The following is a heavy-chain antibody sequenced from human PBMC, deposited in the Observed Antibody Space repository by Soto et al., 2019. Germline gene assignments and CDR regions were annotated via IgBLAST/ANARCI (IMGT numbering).Heavy chain of an antibody. J-gene: IGHJ4*02. CDR1: GFTFSSYA. Sequence: QVQLVESGGGVVQPGRSLRLSCAASGFTFSSYAMHWVRQAPGKGLEWVAVISYDGSNKYYADSVKGRFTISRDNSKNTLYLQKNSPRAEDTAVYYRARTTYYDILAGPTPFDYWRQGNLVTVSS. V-gene: IGHV3-30-3*01. CDR2: ISYDGSNK. CDR3: ARTTYYDILAGPTPFDY. D-gene: IGHD3-9*01.